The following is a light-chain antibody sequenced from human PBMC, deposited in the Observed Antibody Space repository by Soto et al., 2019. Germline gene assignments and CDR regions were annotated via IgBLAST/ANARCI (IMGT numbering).Light chain of an antibody. J-gene: IGKJ4*02. CDR1: QTISSW. V-gene: IGKV1-5*03. CDR3: RSPISEGAA. Sequence: KVTITSRASQTISSWLAWYQQKPGKAPKLLIYKASTLKSGVPSRFSGSGSGIDLALAVIRLKSAVSAFQLSRSPISEGAALGAGTKVDIK. CDR2: KAS.